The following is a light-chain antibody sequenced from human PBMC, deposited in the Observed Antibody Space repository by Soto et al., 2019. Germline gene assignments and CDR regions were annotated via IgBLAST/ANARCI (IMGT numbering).Light chain of an antibody. Sequence: EIGMTQSPFTLSVSPGERATLSCRASQTVSSNLAWYQHKPGQAPRLLIYGASTRATGFPARFSASGSRTEFTLTINSLQSEDFAVYHCQHYNSWPRTWTFGQGTKVDI. CDR1: QTVSSN. CDR2: GAS. V-gene: IGKV3-15*01. J-gene: IGKJ1*01. CDR3: QHYNSWPRTWT.